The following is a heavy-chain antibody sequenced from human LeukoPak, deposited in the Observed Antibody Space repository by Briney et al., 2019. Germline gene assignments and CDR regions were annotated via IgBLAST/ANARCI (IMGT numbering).Heavy chain of an antibody. CDR2: SSAYNGNT. J-gene: IGHJ4*02. V-gene: IGHV1-18*01. Sequence: ASVKVSCKASGYTFTTYGISWVRQAPGQGLEWMGWSSAYNGNTNYAQKLQGRFTMTTDTSTSTAYMELRSLRSDDTAVYYCARDYCSGGNCYSELDYWGQGTLVTVSS. CDR3: ARDYCSGGNCYSELDY. CDR1: GYTFTTYG. D-gene: IGHD2-15*01.